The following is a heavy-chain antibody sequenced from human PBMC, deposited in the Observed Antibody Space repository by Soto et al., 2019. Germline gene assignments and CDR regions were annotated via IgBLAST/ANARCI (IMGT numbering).Heavy chain of an antibody. CDR3: ARDPGSGSYFGYYYYGMDV. CDR2: ISSSSSTI. J-gene: IGHJ6*02. CDR1: GFTFSSYS. D-gene: IGHD1-26*01. V-gene: IGHV3-48*02. Sequence: GGSLRLSCAASGFTFSSYSMNWVRQAPGKGLEWVSYISSSSSTIYYADSVKGRFTTSRDNAKNSLYLQMNSLRDEDTAVYYCARDPGSGSYFGYYYYGMDVWGQGTTVTVSS.